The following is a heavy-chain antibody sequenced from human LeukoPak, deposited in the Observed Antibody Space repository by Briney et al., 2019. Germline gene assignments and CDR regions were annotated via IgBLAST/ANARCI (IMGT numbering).Heavy chain of an antibody. J-gene: IGHJ3*02. CDR1: GFTFSDYS. CDR2: ISSSSSYI. CDR3: ARGAAFDI. V-gene: IGHV3-21*01. Sequence: PGGSLRLSWPASGFTFSDYSMNWDGQAPGKGLEWVSSISSSSSYIYYADSVKGRFTISRDNAKNSLYLHMNSLRAEDTAVYYCARGAAFDIWGQGTMVTVSS.